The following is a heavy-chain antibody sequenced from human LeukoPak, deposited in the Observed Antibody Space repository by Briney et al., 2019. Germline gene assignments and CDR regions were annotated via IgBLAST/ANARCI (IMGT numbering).Heavy chain of an antibody. J-gene: IGHJ4*02. D-gene: IGHD1-26*01. Sequence: GGSLRLSCAISGLTFHDYAMTWVRQAPGKGLEWVSTIVGDSSKTYYADSVKGRFTISRDNSKNTLYLQMNSLRAEDTAVYYCAKARIVGATEGDFDYWGQGTLVTVSS. CDR1: GLTFHDYA. V-gene: IGHV3-23*01. CDR3: AKARIVGATEGDFDY. CDR2: IVGDSSKT.